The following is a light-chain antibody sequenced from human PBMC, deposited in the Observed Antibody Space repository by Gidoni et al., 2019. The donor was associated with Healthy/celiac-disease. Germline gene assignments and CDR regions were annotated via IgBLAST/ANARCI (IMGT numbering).Light chain of an antibody. CDR3: QQRSNWPRLFT. J-gene: IGKJ3*01. Sequence: EIVLTQSPATLSLSPGERATLSCRASQSVSSYLAWYQQKPGQAPRLLIYYASNRATGIPARSSGSGSGTDFTLTLSSLDPEAFAFYSCQQRSNWPRLFTFGPGTKVDIK. V-gene: IGKV3-11*01. CDR1: QSVSSY. CDR2: YAS.